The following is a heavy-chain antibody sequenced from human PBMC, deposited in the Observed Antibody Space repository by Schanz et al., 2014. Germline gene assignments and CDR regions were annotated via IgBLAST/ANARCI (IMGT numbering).Heavy chain of an antibody. CDR1: GGSISSGGYS. Sequence: QVQLQESGPGLVKPSQTLSLTCAVSGGSISSGGYSWSWIRQPPGKGLEWIGYIFFRGSTSYNPSLKSRVTISKDTSKNQSSLRRPSVTAADTAVYYCYGMDVWGQGTTVTVSS. V-gene: IGHV4-30-4*07. CDR2: IFFRGST. J-gene: IGHJ6*02. CDR3: YGMDV.